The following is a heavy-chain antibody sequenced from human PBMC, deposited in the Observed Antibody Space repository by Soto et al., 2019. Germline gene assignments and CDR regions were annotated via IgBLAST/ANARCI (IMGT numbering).Heavy chain of an antibody. CDR2: ISSSSSYI. V-gene: IGHV3-21*04. J-gene: IGHJ3*02. Sequence: GGSLRLSCAASGFTFSSYSMNWVRQAPGKGLEWVSSISSSSSYIYYADSVKGRFTISRDNSKNTLYLQMNSLRAEDTAVYYCARVTYGGNDYAAFDIWGQGTMVTVSS. D-gene: IGHD5-12*01. CDR1: GFTFSSYS. CDR3: ARVTYGGNDYAAFDI.